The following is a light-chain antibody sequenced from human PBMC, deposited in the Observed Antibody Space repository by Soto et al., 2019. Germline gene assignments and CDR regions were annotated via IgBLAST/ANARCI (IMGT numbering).Light chain of an antibody. Sequence: EIVMTQSPATLSVSPGERATLSCRASQSVSSKLVWYQQKPGQAPRLLIYGASTRPTGIPARFSGSGSVTEFTLTISSLQSEDFAVYYCQQYNNWPPWTFGQGTKVEIK. CDR3: QQYNNWPPWT. V-gene: IGKV3-15*01. CDR2: GAS. CDR1: QSVSSK. J-gene: IGKJ1*01.